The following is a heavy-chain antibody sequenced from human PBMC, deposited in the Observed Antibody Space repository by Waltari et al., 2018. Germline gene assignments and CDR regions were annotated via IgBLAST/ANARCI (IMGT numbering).Heavy chain of an antibody. D-gene: IGHD3-22*01. Sequence: QVQLQESGPGLVKPSQTLSLTCTVSGGSIRSGGYYWSWIRPPPRKGLEWIGYIYHSGSTYYNPSLKSRVTISVDRSKNQFSLKLSSVTAADTAVYYCARVGRVTYYYDSSQRAGDYWGQGTLVTVSS. CDR2: IYHSGST. CDR1: GGSIRSGGYY. V-gene: IGHV4-30-2*01. CDR3: ARVGRVTYYYDSSQRAGDY. J-gene: IGHJ4*02.